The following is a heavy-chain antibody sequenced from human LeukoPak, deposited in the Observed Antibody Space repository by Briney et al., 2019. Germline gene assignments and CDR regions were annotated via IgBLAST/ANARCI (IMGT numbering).Heavy chain of an antibody. Sequence: ASVKVSCKASGYTFTSYGISWVRQAPGQGLEWMGWINPNSGGTNYAQKFQGRVTMTRDTSISTAYMELSRLRSDDTAVYYCARDGSGSYYTCWGQGTLVTVSS. J-gene: IGHJ4*02. V-gene: IGHV1-2*02. CDR1: GYTFTSYG. CDR2: INPNSGGT. CDR3: ARDGSGSYYTC. D-gene: IGHD3-10*01.